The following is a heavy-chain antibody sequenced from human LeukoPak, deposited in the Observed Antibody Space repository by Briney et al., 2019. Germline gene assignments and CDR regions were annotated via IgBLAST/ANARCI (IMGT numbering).Heavy chain of an antibody. J-gene: IGHJ4*02. CDR1: GGSFSGYY. V-gene: IGHV4-34*01. D-gene: IGHD3-3*01. CDR3: AREKGQRITIFGVVIGPYYFDY. CDR2: INHSGST. Sequence: SETLSLTCAVYGGSFSGYYWSWIRQPPGKGLEWIGEINHSGSTNYNPSLKSRVTISVDTSKNQFSLKLSSVTAADTAVYYCAREKGQRITIFGVVIGPYYFDYWGQGTLVTVSS.